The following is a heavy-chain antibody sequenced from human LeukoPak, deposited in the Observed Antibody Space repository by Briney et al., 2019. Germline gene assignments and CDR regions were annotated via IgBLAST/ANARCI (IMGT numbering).Heavy chain of an antibody. V-gene: IGHV3-53*01. J-gene: IGHJ6*03. CDR2: IYSGGTT. CDR3: AKDWSYQGNYYYMDV. Sequence: GGFLRLSCAASGFIVSSNYMSWVRQAPGKGLEWVSVIYSGGTTYYADSVKGRFTISRDNSKNTVYLQMSSLRAEDTAVYYCAKDWSYQGNYYYMDVWGKGTTVTIS. D-gene: IGHD1-26*01. CDR1: GFIVSSNY.